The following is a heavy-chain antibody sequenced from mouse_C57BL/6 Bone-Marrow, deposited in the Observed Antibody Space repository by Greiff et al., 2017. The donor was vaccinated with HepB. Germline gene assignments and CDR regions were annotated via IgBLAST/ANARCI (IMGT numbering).Heavy chain of an antibody. CDR2: IDPSDSET. CDR1: GYTFTSYW. D-gene: IGHD3-2*02. Sequence: QVQLKQPGAELVRPGSSVKLSCKASGYTFTSYWMHWVKQRPIQGLEWIGNIDPSDSETHYNQKFKDKATLTVDKSSSTAYMQLSSLTSEYSAVYYCARLGTAQATYAMDYWGQGTSVTVSS. J-gene: IGHJ4*01. V-gene: IGHV1-52*01. CDR3: ARLGTAQATYAMDY.